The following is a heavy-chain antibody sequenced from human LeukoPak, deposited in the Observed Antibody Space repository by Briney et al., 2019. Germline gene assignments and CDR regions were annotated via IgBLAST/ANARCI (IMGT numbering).Heavy chain of an antibody. CDR3: ARGASRSFDY. J-gene: IGHJ4*02. V-gene: IGHV1-8*03. Sequence: GASVKVSCKASGYTFTSYDINWVRQAPGQGLEWMGWMNSNSGNTGYAQKFQGRLTITRITPISTAYMELGSLRSEDTAVYYCARGASRSFDYWGQGTLVTVSS. CDR1: GYTFTSYD. CDR2: MNSNSGNT. D-gene: IGHD2-15*01.